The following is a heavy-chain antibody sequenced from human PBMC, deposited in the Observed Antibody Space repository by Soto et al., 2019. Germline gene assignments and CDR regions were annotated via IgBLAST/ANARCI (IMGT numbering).Heavy chain of an antibody. CDR1: GGTFSNYA. V-gene: IGHV1-69*12. J-gene: IGHJ3*02. D-gene: IGHD3-22*01. CDR3: ARVKKTYYYDTSGYYLDASDI. Sequence: QVQLVQSGAEVKKPGSSVKVSCKASGGTFSNYAISWVRQAPGQGLEWMGGIIPIFGTANYEQKFQGRVTITADESTSTAYMELSSLRSEETAIYYCARVKKTYYYDTSGYYLDASDIWGQGTMVTVSS. CDR2: IIPIFGTA.